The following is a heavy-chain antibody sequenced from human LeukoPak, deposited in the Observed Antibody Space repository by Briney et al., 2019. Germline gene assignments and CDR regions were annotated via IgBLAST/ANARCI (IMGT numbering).Heavy chain of an antibody. V-gene: IGHV4-31*03. CDR2: IHYSGSA. CDR3: ARGPPPAVGVPHWYFDL. Sequence: SQTLSLTCTVSGGSISSGSYYWTWIRQPPGKGLEWIGEIHYSGSATYNPSLKSRVTISVDTSKNQFSLKMNSVTAADTAVYYCARGPPPAVGVPHWYFDLWGRGTLVTVSS. CDR1: GGSISSGSYY. D-gene: IGHD3-16*01. J-gene: IGHJ2*01.